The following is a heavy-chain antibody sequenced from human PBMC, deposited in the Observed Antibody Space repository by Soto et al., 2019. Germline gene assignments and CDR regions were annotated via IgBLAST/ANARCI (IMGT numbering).Heavy chain of an antibody. V-gene: IGHV4-30-2*03. Sequence: GKGLEWIGSLYYTGTTYYNSSLKSRVTISADKSQNQFSLRLSSVTAADTAVYYFGAYCSRTYCYACFAPWRQGTPVIVSS. J-gene: IGHJ5*02. CDR2: LYYTGTT. CDR3: GAYCSRTYCYACFAP. D-gene: IGHD2-2*01.